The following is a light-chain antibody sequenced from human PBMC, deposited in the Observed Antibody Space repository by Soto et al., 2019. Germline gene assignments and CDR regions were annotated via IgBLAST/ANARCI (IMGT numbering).Light chain of an antibody. CDR3: QQYGSSST. J-gene: IGKJ1*01. Sequence: IVLTQSPATLSLSPGERATLSCRASQSVSGTHLAWYQQKPGQAPRLLIYGASSRATGIPDRFSGRGSGTDFTLTISRLEPEDFAVYYCQQYGSSSTFGQGTKVDIK. CDR2: GAS. CDR1: QSVSGTH. V-gene: IGKV3-20*01.